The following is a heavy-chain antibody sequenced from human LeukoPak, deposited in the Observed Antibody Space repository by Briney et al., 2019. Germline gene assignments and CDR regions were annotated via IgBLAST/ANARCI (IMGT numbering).Heavy chain of an antibody. CDR1: GGSISSSSYY. CDR3: ARQEGTMVRGVWSWFDL. CDR2: IYYSGST. D-gene: IGHD3-10*01. V-gene: IGHV4-39*01. J-gene: IGHJ5*02. Sequence: PSETLSLTCTVSGGSISSSSYYWGWIRQPPGKGLEWIGSIYYSGSTYYNPSLKSRVTISVDTSKNHFSLILSSVTAADTAVYYCARQEGTMVRGVWSWFDLWGQGTLVTVSS.